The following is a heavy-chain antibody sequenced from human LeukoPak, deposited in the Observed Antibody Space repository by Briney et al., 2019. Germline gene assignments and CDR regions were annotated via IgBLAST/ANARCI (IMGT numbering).Heavy chain of an antibody. CDR1: GFTFSSYA. CDR3: AKGNNDFWSGYPRLSYFDC. Sequence: GGSLRLSCAASGFTFSSYAMSWVRQAPGKGLEWVSAISGGGDITHYADSVKGRFTISRDNSKNTLYLQINSLRAEDTAVYYCAKGNNDFWSGYPRLSYFDCWGQGTLVTVSS. V-gene: IGHV3-23*01. J-gene: IGHJ4*02. D-gene: IGHD3-3*01. CDR2: ISGGGDIT.